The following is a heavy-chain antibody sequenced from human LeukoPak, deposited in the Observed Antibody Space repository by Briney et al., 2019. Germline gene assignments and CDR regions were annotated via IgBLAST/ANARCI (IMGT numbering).Heavy chain of an antibody. J-gene: IGHJ5*02. CDR2: ISWNSGSI. D-gene: IGHD3-9*01. CDR1: GFTFDDYA. Sequence: GRSLRLSCAASGFTFDDYAMHWFRQAPGKGLEWVSGISWNSGSIGYADSVKGRFTISRDNAKNSLYLQMNSLRAEDTALYYCAKDGNYDILTGYYWYNWFDPWGQGTLVTVSS. CDR3: AKDGNYDILTGYYWYNWFDP. V-gene: IGHV3-9*01.